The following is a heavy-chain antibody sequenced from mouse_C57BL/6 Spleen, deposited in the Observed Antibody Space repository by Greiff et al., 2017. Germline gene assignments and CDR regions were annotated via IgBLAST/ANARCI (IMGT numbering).Heavy chain of an antibody. J-gene: IGHJ1*03. CDR1: GYAFSSSW. Sequence: QVQLQQSGPELVKPGASVKISCKASGYAFSSSWMNWVKQRPGKGLEWIGRIYPGDGDTNYNGKFKGKATLTADKSSSTAYMQLSSLTSEDSAVYFCARAPYYGSNYWYCDVWGTGTTVTVSS. D-gene: IGHD1-1*01. CDR3: ARAPYYGSNYWYCDV. CDR2: IYPGDGDT. V-gene: IGHV1-82*01.